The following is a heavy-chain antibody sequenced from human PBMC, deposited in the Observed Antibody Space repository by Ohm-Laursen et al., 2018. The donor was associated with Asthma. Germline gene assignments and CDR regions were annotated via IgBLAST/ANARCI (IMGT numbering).Heavy chain of an antibody. D-gene: IGHD3-16*02. J-gene: IGHJ4*02. CDR3: TTDKPYTGGGVITI. Sequence: SLRLSCAAPGLTFNSYWMTWVRQVPGKGLEWVGRIKSNVNGGTTDYGAPVKGRFTISRDDSRNRVYLQMSRLKTEDTAMYYCTTDKPYTGGGVITIWGQGTLVTVSS. CDR2: IKSNVNGGTT. CDR1: GLTFNSYW. V-gene: IGHV3-15*01.